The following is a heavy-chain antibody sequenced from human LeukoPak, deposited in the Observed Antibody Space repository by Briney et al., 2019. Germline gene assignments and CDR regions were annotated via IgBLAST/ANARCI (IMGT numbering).Heavy chain of an antibody. D-gene: IGHD2-15*01. CDR2: VSGSGVST. CDR1: GFTFSSYTFSTYA. Sequence: GGSLRLSCAASGFTFSSYTFSTYAMSWVRQAPGKGLEWVSAVSGSGVSTYYADSVKGRFTISRDNSKNTLYLQMNGLRAEDTAVYYCAKGVEDSGIYYYYHMDVWGKGTTVTVSS. J-gene: IGHJ6*03. CDR3: AKGVEDSGIYYYYHMDV. V-gene: IGHV3-23*01.